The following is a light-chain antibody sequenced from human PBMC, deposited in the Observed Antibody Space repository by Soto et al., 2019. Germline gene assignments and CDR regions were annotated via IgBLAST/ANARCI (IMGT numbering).Light chain of an antibody. CDR1: SSDIGGHKY. V-gene: IGLV2-14*01. J-gene: IGLJ2*01. Sequence: QSALTQPASVSGSPGQSITISCTGTSSDIGGHKYVSWYQQHPDKAPKVLIFEVSNRPSGISNRFSGSKSGNTASLTISGLQAEDEADDYCSSYTSSTTSVVFGGGTQLTVL. CDR2: EVS. CDR3: SSYTSSTTSVV.